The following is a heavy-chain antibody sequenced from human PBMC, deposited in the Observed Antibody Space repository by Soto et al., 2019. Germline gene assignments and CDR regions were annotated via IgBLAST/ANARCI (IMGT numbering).Heavy chain of an antibody. J-gene: IGHJ4*02. Sequence: QVQLVESGGGVVQPGRSLRLSCAASGFTFSSYGMHWVRQAPGKGLEWVAVIWYDGSNKYYADSVKGRFTISRDNSKNTLYLQMNSLRAEDTAVYYCARGLGIVGASFDYWGQGTLVTVSS. CDR3: ARGLGIVGASFDY. CDR2: IWYDGSNK. D-gene: IGHD1-26*01. V-gene: IGHV3-33*01. CDR1: GFTFSSYG.